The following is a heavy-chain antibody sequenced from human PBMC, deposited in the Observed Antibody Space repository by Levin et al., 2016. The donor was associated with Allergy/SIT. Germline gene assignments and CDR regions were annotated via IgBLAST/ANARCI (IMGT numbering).Heavy chain of an antibody. CDR3: ARRSEVTYYYYYYMDV. Sequence: SETLSLTCTVSGGSISSSSYYWGWIRQPPGKGLEWIGSIYYSGSTYYNPSLKSRVTISVDTSKNQFSLKLSSVTAADTAVYYCARRSEVTYYYYYYMDVWGKGTTVTVSS. V-gene: IGHV4-39*01. CDR1: GGSISSSSYY. D-gene: IGHD1-14*01. J-gene: IGHJ6*03. CDR2: IYYSGST.